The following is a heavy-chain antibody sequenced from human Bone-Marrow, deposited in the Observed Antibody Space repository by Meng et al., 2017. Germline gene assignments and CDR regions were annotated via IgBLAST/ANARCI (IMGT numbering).Heavy chain of an antibody. CDR3: ARGRGNQPLFDF. CDR2: LIPVLNKA. Sequence: QVQLVQSGAEGKKHESSVRVACKTSGGSFSTYTFSWVRQAPGQGLEWMGGLIPVLNKANSAPRFQDRVTFTADETTTSAYMELSSLTFEDTAVYFCARGRGNQPLFDFWGQGTLVTVSS. J-gene: IGHJ4*02. CDR1: GGSFSTYT. D-gene: IGHD2/OR15-2a*01. V-gene: IGHV1-69*10.